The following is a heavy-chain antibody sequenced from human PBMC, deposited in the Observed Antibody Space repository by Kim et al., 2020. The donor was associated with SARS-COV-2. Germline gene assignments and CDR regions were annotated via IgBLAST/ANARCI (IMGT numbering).Heavy chain of an antibody. CDR2: IWYDGSNK. J-gene: IGHJ6*02. CDR3: ARDLVRRDRKIAAAGTALVV. D-gene: IGHD6-13*01. CDR1: GFTFSSYG. Sequence: GGSLRLSCAASGFTFSSYGMHWVRQAPGKGLEWVAVIWYDGSNKYYADSVKGRFTISRDNSKNTLYLQMNSLRAEDTAVYYCARDLVRRDRKIAAAGTALVVWGQGTTVTVSS. V-gene: IGHV3-33*08.